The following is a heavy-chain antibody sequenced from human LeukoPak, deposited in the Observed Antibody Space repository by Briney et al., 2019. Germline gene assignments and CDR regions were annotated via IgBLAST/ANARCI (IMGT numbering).Heavy chain of an antibody. CDR1: GGSISSSGFY. Sequence: SETLSLTCTVSGGSISSSGFYWGWTRQPPGQGIEWIGSIHYSGSNYYNPSLKSRITISVDTSKNQFSLKLSSVTAADTAVYHCHLDYGDYRGPYYFDYWGQGTLVTVSS. CDR3: HLDYGDYRGPYYFDY. V-gene: IGHV4-39*01. J-gene: IGHJ4*02. D-gene: IGHD4-17*01. CDR2: IHYSGSN.